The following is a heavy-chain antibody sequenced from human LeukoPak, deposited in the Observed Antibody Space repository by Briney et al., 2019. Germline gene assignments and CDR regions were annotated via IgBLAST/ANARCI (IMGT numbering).Heavy chain of an antibody. J-gene: IGHJ2*01. CDR1: GFTFSSYG. CDR2: ISGSGGRT. Sequence: GGSLRLSCAASGFTFSSYGMSWVRQAPGKGLEWVSAISGSGGRTYYADSVKGRFTISRDNSKNTLYLQMNSLRAEDTAVYYCAKDGYSSGWPYWYFDLWGRGTLVTVSS. V-gene: IGHV3-23*01. CDR3: AKDGYSSGWPYWYFDL. D-gene: IGHD6-19*01.